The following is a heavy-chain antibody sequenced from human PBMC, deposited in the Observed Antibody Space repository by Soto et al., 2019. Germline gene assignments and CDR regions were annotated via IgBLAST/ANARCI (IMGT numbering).Heavy chain of an antibody. CDR2: IYYSGST. J-gene: IGHJ4*02. V-gene: IGHV4-31*03. D-gene: IGHD2-15*01. CDR1: GGSISSGGYY. Sequence: SETLSLTCTVSGGSISSGGYYWSWIRQHPGKGLEWIGYIYYSGSTYYNPSLKSRVTISVDTSKNQFSLKLSSVTAADTAVYYCATSHSYCSGGSCYSFGYFDYWGQGTLVTVSS. CDR3: ATSHSYCSGGSCYSFGYFDY.